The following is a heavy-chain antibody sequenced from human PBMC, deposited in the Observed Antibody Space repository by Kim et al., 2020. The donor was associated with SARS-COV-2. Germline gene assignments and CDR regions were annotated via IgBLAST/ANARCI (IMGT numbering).Heavy chain of an antibody. Sequence: GGSLRLSCAASGFTVSSNYMSWVRQAPGKGLEWVSVIYSGGSTYYADSAKGRFTISRDNSKNTLYLQMNSLRAEDTAVYYCAGQVYYGSGRKIYYGMDVWGQGTTVTVSS. D-gene: IGHD3-10*01. CDR3: AGQVYYGSGRKIYYGMDV. CDR2: IYSGGST. CDR1: GFTVSSNY. V-gene: IGHV3-53*01. J-gene: IGHJ6*02.